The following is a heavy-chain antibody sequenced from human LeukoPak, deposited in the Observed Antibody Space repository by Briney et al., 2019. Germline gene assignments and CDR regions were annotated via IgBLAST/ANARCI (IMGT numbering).Heavy chain of an antibody. J-gene: IGHJ4*02. CDR3: ARNFNWRFDY. V-gene: IGHV3-7*01. CDR1: GFTFSSYW. CDR2: IKQDGSEK. D-gene: IGHD1-1*01. Sequence: GGSLRLSCADSGFTFSSYWMSWVRQAPGKGLEWVANIKQDGSEKYYVDSVKGRFTISRDNAKNTLYLQMNSLRAEDTAVYYCARNFNWRFDYWGQGTLVTVSS.